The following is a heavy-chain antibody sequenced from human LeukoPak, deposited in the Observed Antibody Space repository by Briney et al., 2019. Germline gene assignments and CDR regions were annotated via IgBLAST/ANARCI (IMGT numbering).Heavy chain of an antibody. D-gene: IGHD3-10*01. CDR1: GGSLSSYY. CDR2: IYYSGST. Sequence: SETLSLTCTASGGSLSSYYWSWIRQPPGKGLEWIGYIYYSGSTNYNPSLKSRVTISVDTSKSQFSLRLSSVTAADTAVYYCARLISGVGYFDYWGQGTLVTVSS. J-gene: IGHJ4*02. V-gene: IGHV4-59*08. CDR3: ARLISGVGYFDY.